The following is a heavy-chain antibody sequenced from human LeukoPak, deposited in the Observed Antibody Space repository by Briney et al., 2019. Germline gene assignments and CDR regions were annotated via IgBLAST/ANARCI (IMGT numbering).Heavy chain of an antibody. CDR2: ISYDGGNK. CDR3: ARDQSTYYDFWSGPVSNWFDP. D-gene: IGHD3-3*01. V-gene: IGHV3-30-3*01. J-gene: IGHJ5*02. CDR1: GFTFSSYA. Sequence: GRSLRLSCAASGFTFSSYAMHRVRQAPGKGLEWVAVISYDGGNKYYADSVKGRFTISRDNSKNTLYLQMNSLRAEDTAVYYCARDQSTYYDFWSGPVSNWFDPWGQGTLVTVSS.